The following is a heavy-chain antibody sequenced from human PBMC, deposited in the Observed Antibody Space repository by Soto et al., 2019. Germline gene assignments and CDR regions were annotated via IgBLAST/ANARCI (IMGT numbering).Heavy chain of an antibody. D-gene: IGHD3-16*01. CDR3: ATNVDSALFGNWFDP. V-gene: IGHV4-31*03. CDR1: GDSINSFDKY. CDR2: IYYSGNT. Sequence: LSLTCTFSGDSINSFDKYWSWIRQHPGKGLEWIGYIYYSGNTYYNPSLKSRVLISIDTSKNQFSLKLSSVTAADTALYYCATNVDSALFGNWFDPWGQGTLVTVSS. J-gene: IGHJ5*02.